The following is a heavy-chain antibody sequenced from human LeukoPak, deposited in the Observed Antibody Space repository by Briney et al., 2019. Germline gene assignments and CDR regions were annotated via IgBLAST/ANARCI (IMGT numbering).Heavy chain of an antibody. D-gene: IGHD6-13*01. CDR2: ISYDGSNK. J-gene: IGHJ4*02. V-gene: IGHV3-30*01. Sequence: GGSLRLSCAASGFTFSSYAMHWVRQAPGKGLEWVAVISYDGSNKYYADSVKGRFTISRDNSKNTLYLQMNSLRAEDTAVYYCARVGEQLAYFDYWGQGTLVTVSS. CDR3: ARVGEQLAYFDY. CDR1: GFTFSSYA.